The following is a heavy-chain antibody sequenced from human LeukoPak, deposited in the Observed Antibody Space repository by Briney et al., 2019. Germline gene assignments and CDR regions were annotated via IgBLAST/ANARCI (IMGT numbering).Heavy chain of an antibody. CDR1: GGTFSSYA. D-gene: IGHD3-22*01. V-gene: IGHV1-69*05. J-gene: IGHJ4*02. CDR3: AREFDGVYYDSSGYCLDY. Sequence: SVKVSCKASGGTFSSYAISCVRQAPGQGLEWMGRIIPIFGTANYAQKFQGRVTITTDESTSTAYMELSSLRSEDTAVYYCAREFDGVYYDSSGYCLDYWGQGTLVTVSS. CDR2: IIPIFGTA.